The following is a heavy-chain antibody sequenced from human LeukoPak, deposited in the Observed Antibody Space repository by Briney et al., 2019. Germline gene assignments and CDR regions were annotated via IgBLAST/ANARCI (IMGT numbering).Heavy chain of an antibody. CDR2: INWNGGST. Sequence: GGSLRLSCAASGFTFDDYGMSWVRQAPGKGLEWVSGINWNGGSTGYADSVKGRFTISRDNAKNSLYLQMNSLRAEDMALYYCAKGKSSSSFFDYFDYWGQGTLVTVSS. CDR3: AKGKSSSSFFDYFDY. D-gene: IGHD6-6*01. J-gene: IGHJ4*02. CDR1: GFTFDDYG. V-gene: IGHV3-20*04.